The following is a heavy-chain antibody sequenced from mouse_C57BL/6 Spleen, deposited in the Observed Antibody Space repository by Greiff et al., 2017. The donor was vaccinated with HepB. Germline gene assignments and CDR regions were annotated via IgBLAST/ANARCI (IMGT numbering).Heavy chain of an antibody. CDR3: ARGDGYSYFDY. CDR2: ISYDGSN. D-gene: IGHD2-3*01. J-gene: IGHJ2*01. Sequence: EVKLLESGPGLVKPSQSLSLTCSVTGYSITSGYYWNWIRQFPGNKLEWMGYISYDGSNNYNPSLKNRISITRDTSKNQLFLKLNSVTTEDTATYYCARGDGYSYFDYWGQGTTLTVSS. V-gene: IGHV3-6*01. CDR1: GYSITSGYY.